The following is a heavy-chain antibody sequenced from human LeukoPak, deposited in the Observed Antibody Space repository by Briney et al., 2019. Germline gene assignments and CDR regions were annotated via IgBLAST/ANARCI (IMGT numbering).Heavy chain of an antibody. V-gene: IGHV1-2*02. CDR2: INPNSGGT. CDR1: GYTFTGYY. J-gene: IGHJ4*02. Sequence: ASVKVSCKASGYTFTGYYMHWVREAPGQGLEWMGWINPNSGGTNYAQKFQGRVTMTRDTSISTAYMELSRLRSDDTAVYYCARSLIRGYSYGYPDYWGQGTLVTVSS. D-gene: IGHD5-18*01. CDR3: ARSLIRGYSYGYPDY.